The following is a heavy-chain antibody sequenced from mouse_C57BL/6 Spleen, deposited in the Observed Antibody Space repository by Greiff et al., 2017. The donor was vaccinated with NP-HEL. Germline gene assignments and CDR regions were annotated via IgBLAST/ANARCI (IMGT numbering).Heavy chain of an antibody. Sequence: EVQLQQSGPVLVKPGASVKMSCKASGYTFTDYYMNWVKQSHGKSLEWIGVINPYNGGTSYNQKFKGKATLTVDKSSSTAYMELNSLTAEDSAVYYCARKDYGSSYPYGYFDVWGTGTTVTVSS. D-gene: IGHD1-1*01. CDR1: GYTFTDYY. CDR2: INPYNGGT. CDR3: ARKDYGSSYPYGYFDV. V-gene: IGHV1-19*01. J-gene: IGHJ1*03.